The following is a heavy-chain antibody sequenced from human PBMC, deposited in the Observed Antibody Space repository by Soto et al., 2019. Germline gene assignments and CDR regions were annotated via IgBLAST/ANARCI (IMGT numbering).Heavy chain of an antibody. CDR2: VTLSGDYT. D-gene: IGHD4-17*01. J-gene: IGHJ4*02. V-gene: IGHV3-23*01. CDR3: ARVGYGDLAQ. CDR1: GFTFINYA. Sequence: EVQVLESGGGLVQPGGSLRLSCAGSGFTFINYAMNWVRQAPGKGLEWVCTVTLSGDYTYYADPVKGRFTISRDNSKNTVYLQLSSLRADDTAVYYCARVGYGDLAQWGQGTWVTVSS.